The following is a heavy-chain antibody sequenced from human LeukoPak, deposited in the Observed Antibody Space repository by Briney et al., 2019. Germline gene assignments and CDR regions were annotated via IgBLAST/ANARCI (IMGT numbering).Heavy chain of an antibody. CDR1: GGSISSSSYY. D-gene: IGHD2-2*02. V-gene: IGHV4-39*01. J-gene: IGHJ5*02. Sequence: SETLSLTCTVSGGSISSSSYYWGWIRQPPGKRLEWIGSIYYSGSTYYNPSLKSRVTMSVDTSKNQFSLKLSSVTAADTAVYYCARHGAYIRNWFDPWGQGTLVTVSS. CDR2: IYYSGST. CDR3: ARHGAYIRNWFDP.